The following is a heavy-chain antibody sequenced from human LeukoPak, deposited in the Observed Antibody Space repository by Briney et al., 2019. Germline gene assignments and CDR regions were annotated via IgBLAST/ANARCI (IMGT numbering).Heavy chain of an antibody. D-gene: IGHD6-13*01. CDR1: GGSISSYY. J-gene: IGHJ4*02. Sequence: SETLSLTCTVSGGSISSYYWSWIRQPPGKGLEWIGYIYYSGSTNYNPSLKSRVTISVDTSKNQSSLKLSSVTAADTAVYYCAGGAASIAAAGTRKTDYWGQGTLVTVSS. CDR3: AGGAASIAAAGTRKTDY. CDR2: IYYSGST. V-gene: IGHV4-59*01.